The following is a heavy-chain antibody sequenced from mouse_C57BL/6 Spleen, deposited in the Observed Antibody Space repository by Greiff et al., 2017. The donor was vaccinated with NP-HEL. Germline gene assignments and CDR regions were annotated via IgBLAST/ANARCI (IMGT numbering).Heavy chain of an antibody. J-gene: IGHJ4*01. CDR3: ARGAYYGSAMDY. CDR1: GYAFSSSW. D-gene: IGHD1-1*01. V-gene: IGHV1-82*01. Sequence: VKLMESGPELVKPGASVKISCKASGYAFSSSWMNWVKQRPGKGLEWIGRIYPGDGDTNYNGKFKGKATLTADKSSSTAYMQLSSLTSEDSAVYFCARGAYYGSAMDYWGQGTSVTVSS. CDR2: IYPGDGDT.